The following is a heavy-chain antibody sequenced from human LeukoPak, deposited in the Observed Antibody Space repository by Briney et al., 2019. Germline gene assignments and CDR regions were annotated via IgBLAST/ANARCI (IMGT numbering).Heavy chain of an antibody. V-gene: IGHV3-21*04. CDR1: GFTFSSYT. J-gene: IGHJ4*02. Sequence: GGSLRLSCVASGFTFSSYTMNWVRQAPGKGLEWVSSITSDSSYMYYADSVKGRFTISRDNSKNTLYLQMNSLRAEDTAVYYCAKGGYSSSWLFDYWGQGTLVTVSS. CDR2: ITSDSSYM. D-gene: IGHD6-13*01. CDR3: AKGGYSSSWLFDY.